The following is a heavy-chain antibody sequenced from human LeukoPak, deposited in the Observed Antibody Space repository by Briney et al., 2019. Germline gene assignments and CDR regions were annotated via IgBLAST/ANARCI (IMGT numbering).Heavy chain of an antibody. D-gene: IGHD3-10*01. J-gene: IGHJ4*02. CDR1: GFSVTNGW. Sequence: GGCLRLSCSASGFSVTNGWMSWVRQAPGKGLEWVGRIKDRTDGGTTAYAAPVKGRFTISREDSKNTVYLEMNSLKTEDTAVYFCTTATVVWGVSAYWGQGTLVTVSS. V-gene: IGHV3-15*01. CDR2: IKDRTDGGTT. CDR3: TTATVVWGVSAY.